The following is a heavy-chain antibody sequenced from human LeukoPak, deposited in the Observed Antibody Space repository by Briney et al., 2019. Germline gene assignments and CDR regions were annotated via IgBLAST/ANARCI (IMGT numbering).Heavy chain of an antibody. D-gene: IGHD1-26*01. Sequence: ASVKVSCKVSGYTLTELSMHWVRQAPGKGLEWMGSFDPKDGEAIYAQKFQGRVTMTEDTSTDTAYMELSSLRSEDTAVYYCARSLASGAFDIWGQGTMVTVPS. J-gene: IGHJ3*02. CDR1: GYTLTELS. CDR3: ARSLASGAFDI. CDR2: FDPKDGEA. V-gene: IGHV1-24*01.